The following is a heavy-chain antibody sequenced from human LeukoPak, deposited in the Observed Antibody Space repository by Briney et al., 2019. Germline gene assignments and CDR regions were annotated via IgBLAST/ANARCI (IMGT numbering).Heavy chain of an antibody. Sequence: ASVKVSCKASGYTFTGYYMHWVRQAPGQGLEWMGWINPNSGGTNYAQKFQGRVTMTRDTSISTAYVELSRLRSDDTAVYYCARDLVQRQRIVATITDYYYGMDVWGQGTTVTVSS. CDR2: INPNSGGT. V-gene: IGHV1-2*02. D-gene: IGHD5-12*01. CDR1: GYTFTGYY. CDR3: ARDLVQRQRIVATITDYYYGMDV. J-gene: IGHJ6*02.